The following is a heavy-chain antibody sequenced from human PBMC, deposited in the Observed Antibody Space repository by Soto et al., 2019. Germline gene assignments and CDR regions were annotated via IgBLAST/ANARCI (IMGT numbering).Heavy chain of an antibody. D-gene: IGHD3-9*01. J-gene: IGHJ5*02. Sequence: GASVKVSCKASGYTFTGYYMHWVRQAPGQGLEWMGWINPNSGGTNYAQKFQGWVTMTRDTSISTAYMELSRLRSDDTAVYYCARDRDILTSHNWFDPWGQGTLVTVSS. V-gene: IGHV1-2*04. CDR2: INPNSGGT. CDR3: ARDRDILTSHNWFDP. CDR1: GYTFTGYY.